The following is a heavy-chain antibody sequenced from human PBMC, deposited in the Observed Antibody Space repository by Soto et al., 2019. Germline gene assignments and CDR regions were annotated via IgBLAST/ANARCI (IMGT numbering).Heavy chain of an antibody. V-gene: IGHV4-59*12. CDR1: GGSISSYY. D-gene: IGHD5-12*01. CDR2: IYYSGST. J-gene: IGHJ4*02. Sequence: SSETLSLTCTVSGGSISSYYWSWIRQPPGKGLEWIGYIYYSGSTNYNPSLKSRVTISVDTSKNQFSLKLSSVTAADTAVYYCAREYSGYEGFFDYWGQGTLVTVSS. CDR3: AREYSGYEGFFDY.